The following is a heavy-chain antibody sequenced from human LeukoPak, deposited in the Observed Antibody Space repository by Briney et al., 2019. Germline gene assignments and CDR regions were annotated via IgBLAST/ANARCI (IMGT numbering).Heavy chain of an antibody. CDR3: ARCRGWELLIDY. V-gene: IGHV3-21*01. CDR1: GFTFSSYS. D-gene: IGHD1-26*01. CDR2: ISSSSYI. J-gene: IGHJ4*02. Sequence: PGGSLRLSCAASGFTFSSYSMNWVRQGPGKGLEWVSSISSSSYIYYADSVKGRFTISRDNAKNSLYLQMNSLRAEDTAVYYCARCRGWELLIDYWGQGTLVTVSS.